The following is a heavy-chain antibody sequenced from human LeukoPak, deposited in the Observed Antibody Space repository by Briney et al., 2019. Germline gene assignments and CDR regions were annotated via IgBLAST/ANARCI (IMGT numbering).Heavy chain of an antibody. CDR1: GYTFTGYY. CDR3: ASGGRIAVAGTAFNQDY. J-gene: IGHJ4*02. Sequence: GASVKVSCKASGYTFTGYYMHWVRQAPGQGLEWMGWINPNSGGINYAQKFQGRVTMTRDTSISTAYMELSRLRSDDTAVYYCASGGRIAVAGTAFNQDYWGQGTLVTVSS. V-gene: IGHV1-2*02. CDR2: INPNSGGI. D-gene: IGHD6-19*01.